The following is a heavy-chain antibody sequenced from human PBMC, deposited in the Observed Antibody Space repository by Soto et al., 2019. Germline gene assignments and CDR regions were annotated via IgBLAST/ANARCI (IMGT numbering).Heavy chain of an antibody. CDR2: IWYDGSNK. D-gene: IGHD6-13*01. V-gene: IGHV3-33*01. CDR3: ARDIAAAGTSYYYYGMDV. Sequence: QVQLVVSGGGVVQPGRSLRLSCAASGFTFSSYGMHWVRQAPGKGLEWVAVIWYDGSNKYYADSVKGRFTISRDNSKNTLYLQMNSLRAEDTAVYYCARDIAAAGTSYYYYGMDVWGQGTTVTVSS. CDR1: GFTFSSYG. J-gene: IGHJ6*02.